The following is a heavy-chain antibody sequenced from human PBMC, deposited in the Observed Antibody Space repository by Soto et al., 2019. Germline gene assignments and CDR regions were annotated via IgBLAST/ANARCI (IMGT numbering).Heavy chain of an antibody. V-gene: IGHV4-34*01. Sequence: QVQLQQWGAGLVKPSETLSLSCAVYGQSFSGHSWAWIRQPPGKGLEWSGEIIESGRTYYNPSLKSRVTISTDTSNNQFSLKLSSVSAADTAAYFCARGSGIVALPGELEDVNYDYWGQGTLVNVSS. CDR3: ARGSGIVALPGELEDVNYDY. J-gene: IGHJ4*02. CDR1: GQSFSGHS. CDR2: IIESGRT. D-gene: IGHD1-1*01.